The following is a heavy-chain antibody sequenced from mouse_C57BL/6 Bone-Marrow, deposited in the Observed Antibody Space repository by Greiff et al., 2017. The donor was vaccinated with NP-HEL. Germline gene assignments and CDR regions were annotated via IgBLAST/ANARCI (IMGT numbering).Heavy chain of an antibody. Sequence: EVKLVESGAELVRPGASVKLSCTASGFNIKDDYMHWVKQRPEQGLEWIGWIDPENGDTEYASKFQGKATITADTSSNTAYLQLSSLTSEDTAVYYCTTDYSNPYWGQGTTLTVSS. J-gene: IGHJ2*01. CDR2: IDPENGDT. D-gene: IGHD2-5*01. CDR3: TTDYSNPY. CDR1: GFNIKDDY. V-gene: IGHV14-4*01.